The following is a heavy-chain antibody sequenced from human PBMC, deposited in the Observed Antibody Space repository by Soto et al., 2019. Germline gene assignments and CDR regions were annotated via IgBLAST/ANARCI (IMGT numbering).Heavy chain of an antibody. CDR1: GGAISGYY. V-gene: IGHV4-4*07. D-gene: IGHD3-3*01. CDR2: IYSSGNT. J-gene: IGHJ5*02. Sequence: SETLSLTCTVSGGAISGYYWTWVRQPAGKGLEWIGRIYSSGNTKYNPSLQSRVTMSLDTSNNQFSLKLTSVTAADTAVYYCARGQRFSDWFDPWGQGTLVTVSS. CDR3: ARGQRFSDWFDP.